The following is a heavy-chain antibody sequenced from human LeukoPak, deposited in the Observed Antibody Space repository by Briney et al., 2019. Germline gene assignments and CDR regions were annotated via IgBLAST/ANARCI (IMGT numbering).Heavy chain of an antibody. V-gene: IGHV3-21*01. Sequence: GGSLRLSCAASGFTFRSYSMNWVRQAPGKGLEWVSSISSSSSYIYYADSVKGRFTISRDNAKNSLYLQMNSLRAEDTAVYYCARDHCSSTSCYTDYWGQGTLVTVSS. D-gene: IGHD2-2*02. CDR2: ISSSSSYI. J-gene: IGHJ4*02. CDR3: ARDHCSSTSCYTDY. CDR1: GFTFRSYS.